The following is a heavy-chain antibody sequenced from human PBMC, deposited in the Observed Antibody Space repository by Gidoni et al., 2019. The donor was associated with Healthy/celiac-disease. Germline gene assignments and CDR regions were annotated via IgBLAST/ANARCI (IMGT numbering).Heavy chain of an antibody. D-gene: IGHD3-10*01. V-gene: IGHV1-69*01. Sequence: QVQLVQSVAEVKKPGSSVKVSCKASGGTFSSYASSWVRQAPGHWLELMGGIIPIFGTATYEQKFKGRVKINADESTSTAYMELSSLRSEDTAVYYCARGTPPDYWGQGTLVTVSS. CDR1: GGTFSSYA. J-gene: IGHJ4*02. CDR2: IIPIFGTA. CDR3: ARGTPPDY.